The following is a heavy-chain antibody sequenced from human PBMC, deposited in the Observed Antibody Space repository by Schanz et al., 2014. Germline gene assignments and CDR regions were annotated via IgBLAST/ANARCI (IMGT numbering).Heavy chain of an antibody. V-gene: IGHV1-18*01. Sequence: QVQLVQSGAEVKKPGASVKVSCKASGYTFTSYGISWVRQAPGQGLEWMGWISPYNGNTNYAQKLQGRVTITRDTSASTAYMELRSLRSDDTAVYYCARDRRRYCSTASCLHDNWFDPWGQGTLVIVSS. D-gene: IGHD2-2*01. CDR2: ISPYNGNT. J-gene: IGHJ5*02. CDR3: ARDRRRYCSTASCLHDNWFDP. CDR1: GYTFTSYG.